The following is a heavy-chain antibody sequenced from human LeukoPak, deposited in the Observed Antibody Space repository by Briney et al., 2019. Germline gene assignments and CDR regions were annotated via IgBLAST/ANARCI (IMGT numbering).Heavy chain of an antibody. CDR2: INHSGST. D-gene: IGHD6-19*01. J-gene: IGHJ3*02. CDR1: GGSFSGYY. CDR3: ARYTSGWLDAFDI. V-gene: IGHV4-34*01. Sequence: SSETLSLTCAVYGGSFSGYYWSWIRQPPGKGLEWIGEINHSGSTNYNPSLKSRVTISVDTSKNQFSLKLSSVTAADTAVYYCARYTSGWLDAFDIWGQGTMVTVSS.